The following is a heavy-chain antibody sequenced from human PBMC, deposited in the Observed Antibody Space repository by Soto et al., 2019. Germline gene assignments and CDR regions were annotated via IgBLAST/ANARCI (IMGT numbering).Heavy chain of an antibody. Sequence: SETPCLTCTVSGGFISSYYWSWIRQPPGKGLEWIGYIYYSGSTNYNPSLKSRVTISVDTSKNQFSLKLSSVTAADTAVYYCARVYGDCFDYWGQGTLVT. CDR2: IYYSGST. J-gene: IGHJ4*02. V-gene: IGHV4-59*01. CDR3: ARVYGDCFDY. CDR1: GGFISSYY. D-gene: IGHD4-17*01.